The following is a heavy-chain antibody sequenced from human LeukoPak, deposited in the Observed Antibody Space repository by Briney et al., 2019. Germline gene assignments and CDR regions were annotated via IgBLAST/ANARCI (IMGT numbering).Heavy chain of an antibody. CDR1: GFTFNTYW. J-gene: IGHJ4*02. V-gene: IGHV3-74*01. D-gene: IGHD1-26*01. CDR2: TNTDASST. Sequence: PGGSLRLSCAASGFTFNTYWMNWVRQAPGKGLVWVSHTNTDASSTNYADSVKGRFTISRDNAKNTLYLQMSSLRAEDTAVYYCARSARSSGRYSAFDYWGQGTQVTVSS. CDR3: ARSARSSGRYSAFDY.